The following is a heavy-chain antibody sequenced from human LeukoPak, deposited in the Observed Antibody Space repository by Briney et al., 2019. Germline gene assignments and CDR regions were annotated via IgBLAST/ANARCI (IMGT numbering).Heavy chain of an antibody. CDR2: ISAYNGNT. CDR3: ARVLSGSGWAIDY. V-gene: IGHV1-18*01. J-gene: IGHJ4*02. D-gene: IGHD6-19*01. Sequence: ASVKVSCKVSGYTLTELSMHWVRQAPGQGLEWMGWISAYNGNTNYAQKLQGRVTMTTDTSTSTAYMELRSLRSDDTAVYYCARVLSGSGWAIDYWGQGTLVTVSS. CDR1: GYTLTELS.